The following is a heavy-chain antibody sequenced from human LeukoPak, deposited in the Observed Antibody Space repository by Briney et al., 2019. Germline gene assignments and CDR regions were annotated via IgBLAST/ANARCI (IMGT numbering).Heavy chain of an antibody. CDR1: GDSLSSSHYY. D-gene: IGHD4-11*01. V-gene: IGHV4-39*02. CDR3: VRDYSNFVQGD. J-gene: IGHJ4*02. CDR2: IYSGGET. Sequence: NPSETLSLTCTVSGDSLSSSHYYWGWIRQSPGKGLEWIGSIYSGGETHYNPSLNSRVTIFLDTSKNRFSLNLISVTATDTAVYYCVRDYSNFVQGDWGQGTLVTVSS.